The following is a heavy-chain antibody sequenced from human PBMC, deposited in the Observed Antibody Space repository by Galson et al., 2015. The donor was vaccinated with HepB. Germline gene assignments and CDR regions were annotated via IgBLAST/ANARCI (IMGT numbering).Heavy chain of an antibody. J-gene: IGHJ3*02. CDR2: ISSSSNSI. CDR1: GFNFSSYS. Sequence: SLRLSCAVSGFNFSSYSMNWVRQAPGKGLEWIPHISSSSNSIYYGDSVKGRLTVSRENARNSLYLQMNSLRDEDTAVYYCARGTVVSSYDAFDIWGQGTKVIVSS. D-gene: IGHD4-23*01. V-gene: IGHV3-48*02. CDR3: ARGTVVSSYDAFDI.